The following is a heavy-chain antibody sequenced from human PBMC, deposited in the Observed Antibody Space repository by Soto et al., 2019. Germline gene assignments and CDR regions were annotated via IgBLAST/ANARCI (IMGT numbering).Heavy chain of an antibody. V-gene: IGHV3-9*01. CDR1: GFTFDDYA. J-gene: IGHJ4*02. D-gene: IGHD2-15*01. CDR2: ISWNSGSI. CDR3: AKVRGLVA. Sequence: EVQLVESGGGLVQPGRSLRLSCAASGFTFDDYAMHWVRQDPGKGLEWVSGISWNSGSIGYADSVKGRFTIFRDNAKNSLYLQMSSLRAEDTALYYCAKVRGLVAWGQGTLVTVSS.